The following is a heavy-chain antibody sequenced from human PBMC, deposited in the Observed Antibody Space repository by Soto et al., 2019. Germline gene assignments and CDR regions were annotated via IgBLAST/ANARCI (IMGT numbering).Heavy chain of an antibody. CDR2: IWYDGSNK. D-gene: IGHD2-15*01. J-gene: IGHJ6*02. Sequence: QVQLVESGGGVVQPGRSLRLSCAASGFTFSNYGMHWVRQAPGKGLEWVAVIWYDGSNKYYADSVKGRFTISRDNSKNTLYLQMNSLRAEDTAVYYCASEYCNGGSCYYYGMDVWGQGTTVTVSS. V-gene: IGHV3-33*01. CDR1: GFTFSNYG. CDR3: ASEYCNGGSCYYYGMDV.